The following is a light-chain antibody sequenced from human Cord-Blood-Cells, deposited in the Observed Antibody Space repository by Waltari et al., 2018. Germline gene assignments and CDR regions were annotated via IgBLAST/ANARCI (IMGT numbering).Light chain of an antibody. CDR1: QSISSW. Sequence: DIQLTQSPSTRSAYVGDRVTNTCRASQSISSWLAWYQQKPGKAPKLLIYDASSLESGVPSRFSGSGSGTEFTLTISSLQPDDFATYYCQQYNSYPWTFGQGTKVEIK. CDR2: DAS. J-gene: IGKJ1*01. V-gene: IGKV1-5*01. CDR3: QQYNSYPWT.